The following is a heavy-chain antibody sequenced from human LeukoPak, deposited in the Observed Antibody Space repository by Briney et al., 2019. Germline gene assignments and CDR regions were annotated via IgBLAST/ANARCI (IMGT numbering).Heavy chain of an antibody. CDR3: ARMLRGSSWPGTPDYYYGMDV. D-gene: IGHD6-13*01. J-gene: IGHJ6*02. CDR2: IYYSGST. V-gene: IGHV4-59*02. Sequence: PSETLSLTCSVSGDPVNSYYWSWIRQPPGKGLEWVGYIYYSGSTNYNPSLKSRVTISVDTSKKQFSMKLTSVTAADTAVYYCARMLRGSSWPGTPDYYYGMDVWGQGTTVTVSS. CDR1: GDPVNSYY.